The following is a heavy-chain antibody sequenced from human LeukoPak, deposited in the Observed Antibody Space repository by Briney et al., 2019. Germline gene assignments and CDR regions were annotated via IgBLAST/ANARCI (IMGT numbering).Heavy chain of an antibody. J-gene: IGHJ5*02. V-gene: IGHV3-23*01. D-gene: IGHD3-3*01. CDR3: AKDRSEWPTLFDP. CDR1: GFTFSVYA. CDR2: ISESGTGT. Sequence: GGSLRLSCAASGFTFSVYAMDWVRQAPGKGLEWVSSISESGTGTYYADSARGRFTISRDNSRNTLFLQMNSLTAEDTATYYCAKDRSEWPTLFDPWGQGALVTVSS.